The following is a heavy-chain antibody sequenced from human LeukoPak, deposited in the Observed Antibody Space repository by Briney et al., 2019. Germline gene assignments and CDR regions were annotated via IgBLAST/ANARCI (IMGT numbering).Heavy chain of an antibody. CDR1: GYTFTSYG. CDR2: ISAYNGNT. CDR3: AGSIVGATTGEWFDP. Sequence: GASVKVSCKASGYTFTSYGISWVRQAPGQGLEWMGWISAYNGNTNYAQKLRGRVTMTTDTSTSTAYMELRSLRSDDTAVYYCAGSIVGATTGEWFDPWGQGTLVTVSS. J-gene: IGHJ5*02. V-gene: IGHV1-18*01. D-gene: IGHD1-26*01.